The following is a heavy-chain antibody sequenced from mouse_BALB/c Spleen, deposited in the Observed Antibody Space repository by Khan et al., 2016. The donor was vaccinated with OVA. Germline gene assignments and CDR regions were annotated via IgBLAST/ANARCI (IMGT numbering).Heavy chain of an antibody. V-gene: IGHV5-6-3*01. Sequence: EVEPVESGGGLVQPGGSLKLSCAASGFTFSSYGMSWVRQTPDKRLELVATINSNGGTRYYPDSMKGRFTISRDNAKNTLHLQMSSLKSEDTAIYYCARVYYRYDEGYWYFAVWGAGTTVTVSS. J-gene: IGHJ1*01. CDR3: ARVYYRYDEGYWYFAV. D-gene: IGHD2-14*01. CDR1: GFTFSSYG. CDR2: INSNGGTR.